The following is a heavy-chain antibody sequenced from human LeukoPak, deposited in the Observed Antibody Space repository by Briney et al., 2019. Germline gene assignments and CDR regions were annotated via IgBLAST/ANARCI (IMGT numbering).Heavy chain of an antibody. CDR2: IYCSGSI. D-gene: IGHD6-19*01. V-gene: IGHV4-39*01. Sequence: SETLSLTCTVSGGSISSSSYYWGWIRQPPGKGLEWIGSIYCSGSIYYNPSLKSRVTISVDTSKNQFSLKLSSVTAADTAVYYCARRHSSGWYSWGNNWFDPWGQGTLVTVSS. J-gene: IGHJ5*02. CDR1: GGSISSSSYY. CDR3: ARRHSSGWYSWGNNWFDP.